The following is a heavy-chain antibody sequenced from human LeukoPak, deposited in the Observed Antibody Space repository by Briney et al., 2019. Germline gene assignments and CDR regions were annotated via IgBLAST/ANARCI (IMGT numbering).Heavy chain of an antibody. CDR1: GFTFSSYG. CDR2: IWYDGSNK. Sequence: GGSLRLSCAASGFTFSSYGMHWVRQAPGKGLEWVAVIWYDGSNKYYADSVKGRFTISRDNSKNTLYLQMNSLRAEDTAVYYCAKARGSWYPTEYWGQGTLVTVSS. J-gene: IGHJ4*02. D-gene: IGHD6-13*01. CDR3: AKARGSWYPTEY. V-gene: IGHV3-33*06.